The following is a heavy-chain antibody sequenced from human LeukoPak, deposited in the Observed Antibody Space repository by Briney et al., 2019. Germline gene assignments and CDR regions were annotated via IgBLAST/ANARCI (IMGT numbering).Heavy chain of an antibody. V-gene: IGHV4-34*01. CDR2: INHSRRT. J-gene: IGHJ6*02. CDR3: ARGPRYYYYYGMDV. CDR1: GGSSSGYS. Sequence: SESLSLTWAVDGGSSSGYSWSWIRQLPGKGLEWIGEINHSRRTNYTPSLKSRITIAVDTSNNQYSLKLSSVTAADTAVYYCARGPRYYYYYGMDVWGRGTTVTVSS.